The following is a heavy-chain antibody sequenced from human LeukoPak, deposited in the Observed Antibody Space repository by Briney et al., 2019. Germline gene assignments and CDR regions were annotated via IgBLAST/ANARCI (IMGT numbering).Heavy chain of an antibody. CDR3: AKVSTMVTTPYYFDY. Sequence: PGGSLRLSCAASGFTFSSYGMHWVRQAPGKGLEWVAFIRYDGSNKYYADSVKGRFTISRDNSKNTLYLQMNSLRAEDTAVYYCAKVSTMVTTPYYFDYWGQGTLVTVSS. CDR2: IRYDGSNK. D-gene: IGHD4-23*01. V-gene: IGHV3-30*02. CDR1: GFTFSSYG. J-gene: IGHJ4*02.